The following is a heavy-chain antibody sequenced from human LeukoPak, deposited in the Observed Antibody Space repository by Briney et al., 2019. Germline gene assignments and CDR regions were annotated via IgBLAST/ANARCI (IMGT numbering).Heavy chain of an antibody. CDR3: ARSRYDSGTYALEE. D-gene: IGHD3-10*01. V-gene: IGHV4-39*01. CDR2: ISYGGGT. CDR1: GGSVSSTTYY. J-gene: IGHJ4*02. Sequence: PSETLSLTCSVSGGSVSSTTYYWGWIRQPPGKGLEWIGSISYGGGTYYNPSLKSRLTISVDTSKNQFSLELSSVTAADTAVYFCARSRYDSGTYALEEWGQGTLVTVSS.